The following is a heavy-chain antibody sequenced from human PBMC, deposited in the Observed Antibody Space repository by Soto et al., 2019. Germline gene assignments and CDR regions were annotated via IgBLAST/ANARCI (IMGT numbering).Heavy chain of an antibody. Sequence: EVQLVESGGGLIQPGGSLRLSCVVSGFTVSRANYMSWVRQAPVKGLEWVSVIYPGDTTFYADSVKGRFTISRDNSKNTLYLQMNSLRAEDTAVYYCHGYGDWGQGTLVTVSS. CDR1: GFTVSRANY. D-gene: IGHD5-12*01. V-gene: IGHV3-53*01. CDR3: HGYGD. J-gene: IGHJ4*02. CDR2: IYPGDTT.